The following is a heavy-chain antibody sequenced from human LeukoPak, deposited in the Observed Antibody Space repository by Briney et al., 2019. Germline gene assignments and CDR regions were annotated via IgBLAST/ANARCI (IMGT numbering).Heavy chain of an antibody. CDR1: GGSFSGYY. D-gene: IGHD2-2*03. CDR2: INHSGST. V-gene: IGHV4-34*01. Sequence: SETLSLTCGVNGGSFSGYYWSWIRQPPGKGLEWIGEINHSGSTNYNPSLKSRVTISVDTSKNQFSLKLISVTAADTAAYYCARTQKWIPFDYWGQGTLVTVSS. J-gene: IGHJ4*02. CDR3: ARTQKWIPFDY.